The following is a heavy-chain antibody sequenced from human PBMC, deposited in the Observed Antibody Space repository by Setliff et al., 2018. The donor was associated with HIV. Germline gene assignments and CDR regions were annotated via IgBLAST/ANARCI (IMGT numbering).Heavy chain of an antibody. J-gene: IGHJ4*02. V-gene: IGHV4-4*07. CDR3: ARDVGGSEMATHFDY. Sequence: PSETLSLTCTVSGDSIGDYYWNWIRQPAGKGLEWFGRIYISGSTNYNPSFESRLTLSIDTSKNQFSLKLTSVTAADTAVYYCARDVGGSEMATHFDYWGPGTLVTVSA. CDR1: GDSIGDYY. D-gene: IGHD3-16*01. CDR2: IYISGST.